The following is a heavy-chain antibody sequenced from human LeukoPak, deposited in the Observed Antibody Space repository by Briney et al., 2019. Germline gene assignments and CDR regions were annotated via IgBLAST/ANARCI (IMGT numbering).Heavy chain of an antibody. V-gene: IGHV3-33*01. CDR2: IWYDGTNK. J-gene: IGHJ4*02. CDR3: ARDYVWGSPAYYFDY. D-gene: IGHD3-16*01. CDR1: GFTFSSYV. Sequence: TGGSLRLSCAASGFTFSSYVMHWVRQAPGKGLEWVALIWYDGTNKYYADSVRGRFTISRDKSKNTLYLQMNSLRAEDTAVYYCARDYVWGSPAYYFDYWGQGTLVTVSS.